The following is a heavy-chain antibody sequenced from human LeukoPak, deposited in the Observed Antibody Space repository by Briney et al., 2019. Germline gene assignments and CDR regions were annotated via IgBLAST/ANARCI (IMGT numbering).Heavy chain of an antibody. J-gene: IGHJ4*02. CDR2: ISWNSGSI. D-gene: IGHD2-15*01. CDR1: GFTFDDYA. CDR3: AKDSKRYCSGGSCYLLDY. Sequence: GGSLRLSCAASGFTFDDYAMHWVRQAPGKGLEWVSGISWNSGSIGYADSVKGRFTISRDNAKNSLYLQMNSLRAEDTALYYCAKDSKRYCSGGSCYLLDYWGQGTLVTVSS. V-gene: IGHV3-9*01.